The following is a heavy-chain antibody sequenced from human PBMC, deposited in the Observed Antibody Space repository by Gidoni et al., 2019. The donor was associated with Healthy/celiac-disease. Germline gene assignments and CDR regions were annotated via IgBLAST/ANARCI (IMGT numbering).Heavy chain of an antibody. CDR3: AREGYYYYGMDV. CDR2: IYTSWST. Sequence: QVQLQESGPGLVKPSQTLSLTCTVSGGSISSGSYYWSWIRQPAGKGLAWIGRIYTSWSTNYNPSLKSRVTISLDTSKNQFSLKLSSVTAADTAVYYCAREGYYYYGMDVWGQGTTVTVSS. CDR1: GGSISSGSYY. J-gene: IGHJ6*02. V-gene: IGHV4-61*02.